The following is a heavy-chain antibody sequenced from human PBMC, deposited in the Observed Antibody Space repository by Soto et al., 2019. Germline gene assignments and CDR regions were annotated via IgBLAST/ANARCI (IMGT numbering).Heavy chain of an antibody. Sequence: ASVKVSCKASGYTFTSYGIIWVRQAPGQGLEWMGWISAYNGNTNYAQKLQGRVTITADESTSTAYMELSSLRSEDTAVYYCARDLPPVDYWGQGTLVTVSS. CDR2: ISAYNGNT. J-gene: IGHJ4*02. CDR1: GYTFTSYG. V-gene: IGHV1-18*01. CDR3: ARDLPPVDY.